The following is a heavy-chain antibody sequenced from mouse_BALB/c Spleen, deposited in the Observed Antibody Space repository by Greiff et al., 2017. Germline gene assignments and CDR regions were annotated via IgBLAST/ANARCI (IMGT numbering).Heavy chain of an antibody. CDR1: GYSITSDYA. CDR2: ISYSGST. CDR3: ARSPYDGYKGAMDY. J-gene: IGHJ4*01. V-gene: IGHV3-2*02. Sequence: VQLKESGPGLVKPSQSLSLTCTVTGYSITSDYAWNWIRQFPGNQLEWMGYISYSGSTSYNPSLKSRISITRDTSKNQFFLQLNSVTTEDTATYYCARSPYDGYKGAMDYWGQGTSVTVSS. D-gene: IGHD2-3*01.